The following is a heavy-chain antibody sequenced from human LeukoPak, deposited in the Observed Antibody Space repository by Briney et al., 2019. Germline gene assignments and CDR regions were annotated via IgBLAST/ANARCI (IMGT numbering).Heavy chain of an antibody. CDR3: TRESGAFSPFGF. CDR2: VHLSGAT. D-gene: IGHD1-26*01. CDR1: GGSITTTNW. Sequence: PSETLSLTCAVSGGSITTTNWWSWVRQPPGKGLGWIGEVHLSGATNYNLSRESRVSMSIDKSKNHLSLEVTSVTAADTAIYYCTRESGAFSPFGFWGQGTLVTVSS. V-gene: IGHV4-4*02. J-gene: IGHJ4*02.